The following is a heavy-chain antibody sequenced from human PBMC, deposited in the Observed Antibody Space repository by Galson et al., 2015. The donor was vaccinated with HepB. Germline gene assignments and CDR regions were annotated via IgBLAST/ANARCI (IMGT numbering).Heavy chain of an antibody. CDR3: ESLTMVRGPEGRYFDY. CDR2: IIPLLGIA. Sequence: SAKVSCKACGGTFSSYAISRLRQAPGQGLEWMGSIIPLLGIANYAQKSQGRLTITPDKSTSTAYMELGSLRSEDTAVYYCESLTMVRGPEGRYFDYWGQGTLVTVSS. CDR1: GGTFSSYA. J-gene: IGHJ4*02. D-gene: IGHD3-10*01. V-gene: IGHV1-69*04.